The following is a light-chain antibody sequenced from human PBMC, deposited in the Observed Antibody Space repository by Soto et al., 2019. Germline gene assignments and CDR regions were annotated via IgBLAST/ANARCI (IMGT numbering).Light chain of an antibody. CDR1: SSDVGSYNL. J-gene: IGLJ3*02. CDR2: ECS. V-gene: IGLV2-23*01. Sequence: QSALTQPASVSGSPGQSITISCTGTSSDVGSYNLVSWYQQHPGKAPKLMIYECSKRPSGVSNRFSCYKSGNTASLTISGLQAEDEADYYCCSYASSSTWVFGGGTKVTVL. CDR3: CSYASSSTWV.